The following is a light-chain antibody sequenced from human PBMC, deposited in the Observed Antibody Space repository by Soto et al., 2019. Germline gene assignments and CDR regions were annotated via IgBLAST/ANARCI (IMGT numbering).Light chain of an antibody. J-gene: IGLJ2*01. CDR2: DVN. CDR1: SSDVGAYDS. V-gene: IGLV2-14*01. Sequence: QSALTQPPSLSGSPGQSITISCTGTSSDVGAYDSVSWYQQHPGKAPKLMIYDVNIRPSVVSNRFSGSKSGNTASLTISGLQTEDEADYYCRSYTSIYTLVFGGGTKLTVL. CDR3: RSYTSIYTLV.